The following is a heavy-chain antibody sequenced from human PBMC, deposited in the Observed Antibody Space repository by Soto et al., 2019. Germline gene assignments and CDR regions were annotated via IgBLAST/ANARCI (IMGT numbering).Heavy chain of an antibody. CDR1: GFTFSSYA. CDR2: ISYDGSNK. V-gene: IGHV3-30-3*01. D-gene: IGHD2-2*01. J-gene: IGHJ6*02. Sequence: SLRLSCAASGFTFSSYAMHWVRQAPGKGLEWVAVISYDGSNKYYADSVKGRFTISRDNSKSTLYLQMNSLRAEDTAVYYCARDMISAPSSTYYYYYYGMDVWGQGTTVTVSS. CDR3: ARDMISAPSSTYYYYYYGMDV.